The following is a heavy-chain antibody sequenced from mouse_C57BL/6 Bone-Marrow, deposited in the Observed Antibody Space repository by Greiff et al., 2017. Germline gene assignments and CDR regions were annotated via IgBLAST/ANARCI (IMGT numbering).Heavy chain of an antibody. J-gene: IGHJ2*01. CDR1: GFTFSSYA. V-gene: IGHV5-4*01. CDR3: ARDNAGYYPSYYFDY. CDR2: ISDGGSYT. D-gene: IGHD2-3*01. Sequence: EVQGVESGGGLVKPGGSLKLSCAASGFTFSSYAMSWVRQTPEKRLEWVATISDGGSYTYYPDNVKGRFTISRDNAKNNLYLQMSHLKSEDTAMYYCARDNAGYYPSYYFDYWGQGTTLTVSS.